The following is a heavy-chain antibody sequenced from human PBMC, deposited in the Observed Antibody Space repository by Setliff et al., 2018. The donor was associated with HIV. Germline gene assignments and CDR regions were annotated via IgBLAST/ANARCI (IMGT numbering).Heavy chain of an antibody. V-gene: IGHV4-34*01. CDR3: ARGRFHRLHRPYSGSGSLGIQYFDY. J-gene: IGHJ4*02. CDR2: IDHRGRP. Sequence: PSETLSLTCTVSGGSISSYYWSWIRQPPGKGLEWIGEIDHRGRPKYNPSLNSRVTMSVDKSRNQFSLKVSSVTATDTALYYCARGRFHRLHRPYSGSGSLGIQYFDYWGQGTLVTVSS. D-gene: IGHD3-10*01. CDR1: GGSISSYY.